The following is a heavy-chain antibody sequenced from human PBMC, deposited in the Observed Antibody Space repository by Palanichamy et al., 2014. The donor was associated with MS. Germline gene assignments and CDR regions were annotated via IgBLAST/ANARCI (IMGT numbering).Heavy chain of an antibody. J-gene: IGHJ4*02. D-gene: IGHD3-3*01. V-gene: IGHV1-3*01. CDR1: GYTFTDYA. CDR2: INAGNGNT. Sequence: QVQLVQSGAEVKSLGSVKVSCKASGYTFTDYAMNWVRQAPGQRLEWMGWINAGNGNTKYSQKFQGRVTLTRDTSASTAYMELSSLTSEDTAVYYCARGLWSSSRVGYYFDNWGQGTLVTVSS. CDR3: ARGLWSSSRVGYYFDN.